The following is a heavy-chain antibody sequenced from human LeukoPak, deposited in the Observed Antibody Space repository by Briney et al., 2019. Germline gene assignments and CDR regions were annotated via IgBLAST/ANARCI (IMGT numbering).Heavy chain of an antibody. CDR3: AKVALRYFDWPIDV. Sequence: GGSLRLSCAASGFTFDDYAMHWVRQAPGKGLEWVSGISWNSGSIGYADSVKGRFTISRDNAKNSLYMQMNSLRAEDTALYYCAKVALRYFDWPIDVWGQGTTVTASS. D-gene: IGHD3-9*01. V-gene: IGHV3-9*01. J-gene: IGHJ6*02. CDR2: ISWNSGSI. CDR1: GFTFDDYA.